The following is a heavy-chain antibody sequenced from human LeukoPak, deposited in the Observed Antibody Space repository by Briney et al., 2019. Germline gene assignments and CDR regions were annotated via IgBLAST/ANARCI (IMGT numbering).Heavy chain of an antibody. V-gene: IGHV1-46*01. CDR2: INPSGGST. CDR1: GYAFTSYH. CDR3: ASPGYSSGYPLDY. Sequence: ASVKVSCKSSGYAFTSYHIHWMRQAPGQGLEWMGIINPSGGSTSYAQKFQGRVTMTRDTSTSTVYMELSSLRSEDTAVYYCASPGYSSGYPLDYWGQGTLVTVSS. D-gene: IGHD3-22*01. J-gene: IGHJ4*02.